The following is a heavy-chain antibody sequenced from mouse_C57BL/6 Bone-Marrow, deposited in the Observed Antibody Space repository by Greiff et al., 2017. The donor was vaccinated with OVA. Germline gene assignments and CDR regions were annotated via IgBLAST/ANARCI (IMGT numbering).Heavy chain of an antibody. CDR3: ARQGSPY. CDR1: GFTFSSYG. CDR2: ISSGGSYT. J-gene: IGHJ4*01. V-gene: IGHV5-6*01. Sequence: EVHLVESGGDLVKPGGSLKLSCAASGFTFSSYGMSWVRQTPDKRLEWVATISSGGSYTYYPDSVKGRFTISRDNAKNTLYLQMSSLKSEDTAMYYCARQGSPYWGQGTSVTVSS.